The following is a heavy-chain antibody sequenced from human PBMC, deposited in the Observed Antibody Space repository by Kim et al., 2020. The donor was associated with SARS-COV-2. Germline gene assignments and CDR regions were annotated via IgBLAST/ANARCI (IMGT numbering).Heavy chain of an antibody. CDR3: AKESQRWALDC. CDR2: ISANGKDQ. D-gene: IGHD3-16*01. J-gene: IGHJ4*02. CDR1: GFTFSKYG. Sequence: GGSLRLSCGASGFTFSKYGMHWVRQAPGKGLEWVAVISANGKDQYYADYVKGRFTISRDKSKNTVSLQMNSLRGDDTALYYCAKESQRWALDCWGQGTLV. V-gene: IGHV3-30*18.